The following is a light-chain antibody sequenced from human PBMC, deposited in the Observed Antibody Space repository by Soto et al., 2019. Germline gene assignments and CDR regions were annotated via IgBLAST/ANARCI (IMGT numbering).Light chain of an antibody. J-gene: IGKJ4*01. V-gene: IGKV1-5*01. CDR1: QSISSW. CDR2: DAS. CDR3: QQYNSYPLT. Sequence: DIQITQSPSTLSASVGDRVTITCRASQSISSWLAWYQQKPGKAPKLLIYDASSLESGVPSRFSGSGSGTEFTLTIISLQPDDFATYYCQQYNSYPLTFGGGTKVEIK.